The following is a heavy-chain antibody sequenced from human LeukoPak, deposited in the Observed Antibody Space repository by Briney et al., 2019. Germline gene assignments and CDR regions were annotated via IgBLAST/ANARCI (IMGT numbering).Heavy chain of an antibody. CDR2: INHSGST. CDR1: GGSFRGYY. J-gene: IGHJ4*02. CDR3: ARGRYYYGSGSYYNG. V-gene: IGHV4-34*01. Sequence: SETLSLTCAVYGGSFRGYYCSWIRQPPGKGVELIGEINHSGSTNYNPSLKSRVTISVDTSKNQFSLKLSSVTAADTAVYYCARGRYYYGSGSYYNGWGQGTLVTVSS. D-gene: IGHD3-10*01.